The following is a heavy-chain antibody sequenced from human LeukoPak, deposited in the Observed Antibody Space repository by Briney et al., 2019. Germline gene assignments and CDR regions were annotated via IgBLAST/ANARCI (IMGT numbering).Heavy chain of an antibody. CDR3: ASSLRYFDLRFDY. D-gene: IGHD3-9*01. Sequence: ASVKVSCKASGYTFTSYDINWVRQAPGQGLEWMGWMNPNTGNTGFPQKFQGRLTITRDTSISTAYMELSSLRSEDTAVYYCASSLRYFDLRFDYWGQGTLVTVSS. J-gene: IGHJ4*02. V-gene: IGHV1-8*03. CDR2: MNPNTGNT. CDR1: GYTFTSYD.